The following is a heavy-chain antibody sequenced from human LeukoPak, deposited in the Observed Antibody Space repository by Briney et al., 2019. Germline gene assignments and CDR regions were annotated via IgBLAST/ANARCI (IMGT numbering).Heavy chain of an antibody. J-gene: IGHJ6*03. Sequence: GASVKVSCKASGYTFTSYGISWVRQAPGQGLEWMGWISAYNGNTNYAQKFQGRVTITTDESTSTAYMELSSLRSEDTAVYYCASNRGIAARRGLYYYYMDVWGKGTTVTVSS. CDR1: GYTFTSYG. CDR2: ISAYNGNT. V-gene: IGHV1-18*01. D-gene: IGHD6-13*01. CDR3: ASNRGIAARRGLYYYYMDV.